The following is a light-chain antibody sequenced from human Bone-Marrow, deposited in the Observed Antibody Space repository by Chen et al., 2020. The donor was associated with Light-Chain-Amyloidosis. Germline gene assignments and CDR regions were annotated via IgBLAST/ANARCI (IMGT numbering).Light chain of an antibody. CDR2: KDS. Sequence: SYELTQPPSVSVSQGQTARITCSGDDLPTKYAYWYQQKPGQAPVLVIYKDSERPSGMPERCSGASTGKRVTLNISGVQEEDEADDYWRSADSSGTYEVFGGGTKLTVL. CDR3: RSADSSGTYEV. CDR1: DLPTKY. V-gene: IGLV3-25*03. J-gene: IGLJ2*01.